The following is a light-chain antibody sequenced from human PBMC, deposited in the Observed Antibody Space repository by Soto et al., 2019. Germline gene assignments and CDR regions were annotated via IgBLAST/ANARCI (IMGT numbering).Light chain of an antibody. Sequence: QSVLTQPPSASGTPGQRVTISCSGSSSNIGTCTVNWYQQLPGTAPKLLIFNNDQRPSGVPDRFSGFKYGTAASLAISGLQSEDEADYYCAAWDDSFSGLYVFGTGTKVTVL. CDR2: NND. V-gene: IGLV1-44*01. J-gene: IGLJ1*01. CDR3: AAWDDSFSGLYV. CDR1: SSNIGTCT.